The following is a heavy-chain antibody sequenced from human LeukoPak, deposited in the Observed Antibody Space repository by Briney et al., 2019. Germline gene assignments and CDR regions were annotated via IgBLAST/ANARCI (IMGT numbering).Heavy chain of an antibody. D-gene: IGHD6-19*01. CDR2: IWYDGSNK. V-gene: IGHV3-33*01. CDR3: ARGPFDSSGFLDY. J-gene: IGHJ4*02. Sequence: PGRSLRLSCAASGFTFSSYGMHWVRQAPGKGLEWVAVIWYDGSNKYYADSVKGRSTISRDNSKNTLYLKMNSLRAEDTAVYYCARGPFDSSGFLDYWGQGTLVTVSS. CDR1: GFTFSSYG.